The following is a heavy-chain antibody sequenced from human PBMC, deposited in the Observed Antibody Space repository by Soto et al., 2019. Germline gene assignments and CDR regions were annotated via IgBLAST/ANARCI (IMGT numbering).Heavy chain of an antibody. CDR3: ARDWGYYYGSGRGYYYYGMDV. Sequence: EVQLVESGGGLVQPGGSLRLSCAASGFTFSSYWVSWVRQAPGKGLESVANIKQDGSEKYYVDSVKGRFTISRDNAKNSLYLLMNSLRDEDTAVYYCARDWGYYYGSGRGYYYYGMDVWGQGTTVTVS. CDR1: GFTFSSYW. CDR2: IKQDGSEK. V-gene: IGHV3-7*04. D-gene: IGHD3-10*01. J-gene: IGHJ6*02.